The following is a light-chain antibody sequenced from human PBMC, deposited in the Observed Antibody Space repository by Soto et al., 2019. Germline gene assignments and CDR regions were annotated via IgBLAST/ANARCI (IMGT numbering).Light chain of an antibody. V-gene: IGKV1-6*01. Sequence: AIQMTQSPSSLSASVGDRVTITCRASQGIRNDLGWYQQRPGKAPKLLIYATSNLQTGVPSRFSGSGTSTNVTLTISSQQPEDFATYYCLQDYSYPRTFGQGTKVEIK. CDR1: QGIRND. J-gene: IGKJ1*01. CDR2: ATS. CDR3: LQDYSYPRT.